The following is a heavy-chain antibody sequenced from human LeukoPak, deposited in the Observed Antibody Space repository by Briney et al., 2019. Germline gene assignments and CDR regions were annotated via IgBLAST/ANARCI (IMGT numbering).Heavy chain of an antibody. CDR3: AKAGGWTNYFDY. J-gene: IGHJ4*02. CDR1: GFTFSSYA. CDR2: ISAGGGST. V-gene: IGHV3-23*01. Sequence: GGSLRLSCAASGFTFSSYAMTRVRQAPGKGLEWVSAISAGGGSTYYADSVKSRFTISRDNSKNTLYLQLNSLRAEDTAVYYCAKAGGWTNYFDYWGQGTLVTVSS. D-gene: IGHD6-19*01.